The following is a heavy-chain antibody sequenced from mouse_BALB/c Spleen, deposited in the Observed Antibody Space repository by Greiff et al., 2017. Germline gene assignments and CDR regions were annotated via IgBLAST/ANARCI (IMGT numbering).Heavy chain of an antibody. CDR2: ISDGGSYT. D-gene: IGHD3-1*01. CDR3: ARDRGRAMDY. CDR1: GFTFSDYY. J-gene: IGHJ4*01. Sequence: DVHLVESGGGLVKPGGSLKLSCAASGFTFSDYYMYWVRQTPEKRLEWVATISDGGSYTYYPDSVKGRFTISRDNAKNNLYLQMSSLKSEDTAMYYCARDRGRAMDYRGEETPETVSP. V-gene: IGHV5-4*02.